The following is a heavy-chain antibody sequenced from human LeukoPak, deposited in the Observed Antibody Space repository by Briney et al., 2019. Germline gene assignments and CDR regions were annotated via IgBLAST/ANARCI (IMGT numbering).Heavy chain of an antibody. J-gene: IGHJ4*02. CDR1: GFTFSSYR. Sequence: GGSLRLSCVASGFTFSSYRMSWVRQAPGKGLVGVANIIQDGSAKNYVDSVQGRFTISRDNAKNSLYLQMNSLRAEDTAAYYCARVTSYYYNTSGDYYFDYWGQGTLVTVSS. D-gene: IGHD3-22*01. V-gene: IGHV3-7*04. CDR2: IIQDGSAK. CDR3: ARVTSYYYNTSGDYYFDY.